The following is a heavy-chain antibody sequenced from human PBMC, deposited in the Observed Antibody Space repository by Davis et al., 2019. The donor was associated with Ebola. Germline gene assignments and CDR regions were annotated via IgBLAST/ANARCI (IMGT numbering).Heavy chain of an antibody. D-gene: IGHD4-23*01. CDR2: IYYSGST. V-gene: IGHV4-59*01. J-gene: IGHJ5*02. CDR1: GGSISSYY. Sequence: PSETLSLTCTVSGGSISSYYWSWIRQPPGKGLEWIGYIYYSGSTNYNPSLKSRVTISVDTSKNQFSLKLSSVTAADTAVYYCARGHSTTVVTPRLNWFDPWGQGTLVTVSS. CDR3: ARGHSTTVVTPRLNWFDP.